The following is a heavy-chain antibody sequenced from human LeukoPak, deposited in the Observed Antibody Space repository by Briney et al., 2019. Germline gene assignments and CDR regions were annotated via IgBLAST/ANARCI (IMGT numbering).Heavy chain of an antibody. V-gene: IGHV3-30*02. CDR2: IRYDGTAQ. CDR3: ARGNPNGFDI. CDR1: GFTFSNYG. J-gene: IGHJ3*02. D-gene: IGHD1-14*01. Sequence: GGSLRLSCAASGFTFSNYGMDWVRQAPGKGLEWVAFIRYDGTAQYYADSVKGRFTISRDNSKNTLYMQVNSLRAEDTAVYYCARGNPNGFDIWGQGTMVTVSS.